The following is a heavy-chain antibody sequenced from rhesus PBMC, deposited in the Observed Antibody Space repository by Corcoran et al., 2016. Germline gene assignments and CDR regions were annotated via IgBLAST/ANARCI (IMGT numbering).Heavy chain of an antibody. CDR2: ITYSGST. J-gene: IGHJ4*01. Sequence: QVQLQESGPGLVKPSETLSLTCAVSGGSISSGYYYWSWIRQPPGKGLEWIGYITYSGSTSYNPSLKSRFTISRDTSKNQFSLKLSSVTAADTAVYYCAREGTVADDYWGQGVLVTVSS. CDR3: AREGTVADDY. V-gene: IGHV4-122*02. D-gene: IGHD4-29*01. CDR1: GGSISSGYYY.